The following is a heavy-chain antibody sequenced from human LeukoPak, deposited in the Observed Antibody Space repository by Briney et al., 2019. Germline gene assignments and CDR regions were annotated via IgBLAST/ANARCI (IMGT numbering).Heavy chain of an antibody. Sequence: SETLSLTCAVYGGSFSGYYWSWIRQPPGKGLEWIGEINHSGSTNYNPSLKSRVTISVDTSKNQFSLKLSSVTAVDTAVYYCARLPYCSGGSCPFAGFDPWGQGTLVTVSS. D-gene: IGHD2-15*01. CDR3: ARLPYCSGGSCPFAGFDP. V-gene: IGHV4-34*01. J-gene: IGHJ5*02. CDR1: GGSFSGYY. CDR2: INHSGST.